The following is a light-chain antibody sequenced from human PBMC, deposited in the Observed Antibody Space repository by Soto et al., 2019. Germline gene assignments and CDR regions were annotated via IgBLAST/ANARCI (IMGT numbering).Light chain of an antibody. CDR3: QSYDSSQSGYVV. CDR2: GNS. V-gene: IGLV1-40*01. CDR1: SSNIGAGYD. J-gene: IGLJ2*01. Sequence: QSVLTQPPSVSGAPGQRVTISCTGSSSNIGAGYDVHWYQQLPGTAPKLLIYGNSNRPSGVPDRFSGSKSGTSASLAITGLQAEDEADYYRQSYDSSQSGYVVFGGGTKLTVL.